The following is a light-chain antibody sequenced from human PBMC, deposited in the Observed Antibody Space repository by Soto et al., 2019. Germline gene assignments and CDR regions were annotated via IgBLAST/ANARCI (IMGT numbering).Light chain of an antibody. CDR1: SSDVGAYDH. CDR2: ELA. V-gene: IGLV2-8*01. CDR3: ISDAGEHTDV. J-gene: IGLJ1*01. Sequence: VLTQPPSAFGSRGQSVTIPCTGTSSDVGAYDHVSWYQQHPGKAPKLIIYELAKRPAGVPDRFSGSKSGNTASLTVSGLQAEDEADYFFISDAGEHTDVFGTGTKVAVL.